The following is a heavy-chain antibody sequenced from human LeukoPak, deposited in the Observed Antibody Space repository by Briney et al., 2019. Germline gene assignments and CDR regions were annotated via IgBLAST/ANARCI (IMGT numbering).Heavy chain of an antibody. D-gene: IGHD3-10*01. CDR3: AKARITMVRGVIPFDY. V-gene: IGHV3-23*01. Sequence: PGGSLRLSCAAPGLTFSSYAMSWVRQAPGKGLEWVSAIRGSGGSTYYADSVKGRFTISRDNSKNTLYLQMNSLRAEDTAVYYCAKARITMVRGVIPFDYWGQGTLVTVSS. J-gene: IGHJ4*02. CDR2: IRGSGGST. CDR1: GLTFSSYA.